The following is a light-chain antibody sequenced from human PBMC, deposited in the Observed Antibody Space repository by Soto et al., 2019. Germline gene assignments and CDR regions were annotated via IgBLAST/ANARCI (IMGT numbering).Light chain of an antibody. CDR3: MQALHPPYT. V-gene: IGKV2-28*01. CDR2: LGS. J-gene: IGKJ2*01. CDR1: QSLLHSNGYNY. Sequence: DLVMTQSPLSLPVTPGEPASISCRSSQSLLHSNGYNYLDWYLQKPGQSPQLLIYLGSNRASGVPDRFSGGRSGTDFTLKISRVEAEDVGVYYCMQALHPPYTCGQGTKLEIK.